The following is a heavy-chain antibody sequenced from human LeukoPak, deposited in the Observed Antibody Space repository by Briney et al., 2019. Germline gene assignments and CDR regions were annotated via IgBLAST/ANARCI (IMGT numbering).Heavy chain of an antibody. CDR1: GYTFTGYY. D-gene: IGHD5-18*01. CDR3: ARGLRRVTPYYYYGMDV. Sequence: ASVKVSCKASGYTFTGYYMHWVRQATGQGLEWMGWMNPNSGNTGYAQKFQGRVTMTRNTSISTAYMELSSLRSEDTAVYYCARGLRRVTPYYYYGMDVWGQGTTVTVSS. V-gene: IGHV1-8*02. J-gene: IGHJ6*02. CDR2: MNPNSGNT.